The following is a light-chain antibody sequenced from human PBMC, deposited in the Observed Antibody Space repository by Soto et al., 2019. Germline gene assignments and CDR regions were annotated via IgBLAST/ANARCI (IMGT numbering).Light chain of an antibody. Sequence: EIVLTQSPATLSLSPGERATLSCRASQSVGSSLAWYQQKPGQAPRLLIYDTSHRATGIPARFSGSGSGTDFTLAISSLEPEDFAVYYCQQRNNWPLLWTFGGGTKVDIK. CDR1: QSVGSS. CDR2: DTS. J-gene: IGKJ4*01. CDR3: QQRNNWPLLWT. V-gene: IGKV3-11*01.